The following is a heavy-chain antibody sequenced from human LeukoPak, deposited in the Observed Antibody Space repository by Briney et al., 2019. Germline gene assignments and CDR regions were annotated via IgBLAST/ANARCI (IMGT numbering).Heavy chain of an antibody. J-gene: IGHJ6*03. CDR2: ISFDGVNT. CDR3: ARGQGYESYYYMDV. Sequence: QPGGSLRLSCAASGFTFSSYWMSWVRQAPGKGLEWVAVISFDGVNTFYADSVKGRFTISRDNSNNTVYLQMNNLRPEDTAVFYCARGQGYESYYYMDVWGKGTTVSVSS. V-gene: IGHV3-30*03. CDR1: GFTFSSYW. D-gene: IGHD2-2*01.